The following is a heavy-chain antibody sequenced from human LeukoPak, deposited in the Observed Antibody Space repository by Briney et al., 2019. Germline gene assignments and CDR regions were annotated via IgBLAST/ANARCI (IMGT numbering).Heavy chain of an antibody. J-gene: IGHJ5*02. CDR3: ARTPYSGYDMNWFDP. D-gene: IGHD5-12*01. CDR1: GYTFTSYD. CDR2: MNPNSGNT. Sequence: ASVKVSRKASGYTFTSYDINWVRQATGQGLEWMGWMNPNSGNTGYAQKFQGRVTITADKSTSTAYMELSSLRSEDTAVYYCARTPYSGYDMNWFDPWGQGTLVTVSS. V-gene: IGHV1-8*01.